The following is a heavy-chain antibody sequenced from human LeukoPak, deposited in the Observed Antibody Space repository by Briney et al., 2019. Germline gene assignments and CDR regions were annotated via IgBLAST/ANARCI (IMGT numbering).Heavy chain of an antibody. CDR1: GYTFTSYG. CDR3: ARDSARPVGATGPAFDY. CDR2: ISAYNGNT. V-gene: IGHV1-18*01. D-gene: IGHD1-26*01. Sequence: ASVNVSCKASGYTFTSYGISWVRQAPGQGLEWMGWISAYNGNTNYAQKLQGRVTMSTDTSTSTAYMELKSLRSDDTAVYYCARDSARPVGATGPAFDYWDQGTLVTVSS. J-gene: IGHJ4*02.